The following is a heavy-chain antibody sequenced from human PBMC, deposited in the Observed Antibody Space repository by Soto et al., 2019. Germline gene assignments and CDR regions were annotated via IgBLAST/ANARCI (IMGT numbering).Heavy chain of an antibody. J-gene: IGHJ5*02. D-gene: IGHD2-21*01. V-gene: IGHV4-39*01. CDR1: GGSISTSRSY. CDR3: ARQPTTGDTDLWFDP. CDR2: IFYSGST. Sequence: QLQLLESGPGLVKASETLSLTCNDSGGSISTSRSYWAWIRQPPGKGLEWLANIFYSGSTYYNPSLASRVTVSVDTSKNEFSLKLRSVTAADTAVYYCARQPTTGDTDLWFDPWGQGTLVTVSS.